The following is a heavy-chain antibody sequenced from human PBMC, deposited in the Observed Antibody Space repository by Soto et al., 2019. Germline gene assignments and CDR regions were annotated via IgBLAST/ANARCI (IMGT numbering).Heavy chain of an antibody. Sequence: QVQLQEAGPGLVKPSQTLSLTCIVSGGSISSGNHFWSWIRQPPGKGLEWIGYIFYSGTAHYNSSLKSRVTISVDMSKNQFSLKLSSVTAADTAVYYCARHDPGDRAYNYGTGWYFDLWGRGTLVTVSS. CDR2: IFYSGTA. CDR3: ARHDPGDRAYNYGTGWYFDL. V-gene: IGHV4-30-4*01. J-gene: IGHJ2*01. CDR1: GGSISSGNHF. D-gene: IGHD5-18*01.